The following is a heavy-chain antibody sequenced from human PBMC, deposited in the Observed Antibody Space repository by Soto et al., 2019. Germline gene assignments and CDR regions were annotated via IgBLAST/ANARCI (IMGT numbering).Heavy chain of an antibody. V-gene: IGHV4-39*07. D-gene: IGHD2-2*01. Sequence: PSETLSLTCTVSGGSITSSSYYWGWIRQPPGKGLEWIGSIYYSGSTYYADSVKGRFTISRDNSKNTLYLQMNSLRAEDTAVYYCAKEKISTSCCNWFDPWGQGTLVTVSS. J-gene: IGHJ5*02. CDR2: IYYSGST. CDR1: GGSITSSSYY. CDR3: AKEKISTSCCNWFDP.